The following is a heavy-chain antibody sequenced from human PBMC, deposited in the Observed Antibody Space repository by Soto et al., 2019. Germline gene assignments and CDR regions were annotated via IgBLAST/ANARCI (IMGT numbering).Heavy chain of an antibody. J-gene: IGHJ4*02. D-gene: IGHD5-18*01. CDR2: ISYDGSNK. Sequence: HPGGSLRLSCAASGFTFSSYGMHWVCQAPGKGLEWVAVISYDGSNKYYADSVKGRFTISRDNSKNTLYLQMNSLRAEDTAVYYCAKDLGGYSYGYPDYWGQGTLVTVSS. CDR3: AKDLGGYSYGYPDY. V-gene: IGHV3-30*18. CDR1: GFTFSSYG.